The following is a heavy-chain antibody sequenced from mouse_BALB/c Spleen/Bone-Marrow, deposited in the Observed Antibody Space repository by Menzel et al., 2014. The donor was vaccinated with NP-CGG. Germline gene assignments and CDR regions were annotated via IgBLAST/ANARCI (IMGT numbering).Heavy chain of an antibody. CDR3: ARVNYGNYGAMDY. V-gene: IGHV5-4*02. CDR2: ISDGGSYT. Sequence: EVMLVESGGGLVKPGGSLKLSCAASGFTFSDYYMYWVRQTPEKRLEWVATISDGGSYTYYPDSVKGRFTISRDNAKNNLYLQMSSLKSEDTAMYYCARVNYGNYGAMDYWGQGTSVTVSS. D-gene: IGHD2-1*01. J-gene: IGHJ4*01. CDR1: GFTFSDYY.